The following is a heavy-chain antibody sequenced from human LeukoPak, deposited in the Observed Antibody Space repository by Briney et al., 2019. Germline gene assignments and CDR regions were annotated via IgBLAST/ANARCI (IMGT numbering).Heavy chain of an antibody. CDR3: ARSIVVSPAGPYAWFDP. V-gene: IGHV3-7*03. Sequence: GGSLRLSCAASGFTFSDDWMIWVRQAPGKGLEWVANIRQDGGDMRYVVSVKGRFTISRVNAKASLYLQMNSLRDEDTAVYYCARSIVVSPAGPYAWFDPWGQGTLVTVSS. D-gene: IGHD2-15*01. J-gene: IGHJ5*02. CDR2: IRQDGGDM. CDR1: GFTFSDDW.